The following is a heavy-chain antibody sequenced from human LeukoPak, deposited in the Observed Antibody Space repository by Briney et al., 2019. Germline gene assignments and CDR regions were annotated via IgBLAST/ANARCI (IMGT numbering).Heavy chain of an antibody. CDR1: GGSISSSSYY. Sequence: SETLSLTCTVSGGSISSSSYYWGWIRQPPGKGLEWIGSIYYSGSTYYNPSLKSRVTISVDTSKNQFSLKMSSVTAADTAVYYCARQGYYDILTDYYYGMDVWGQGTTVTVSS. CDR2: IYYSGST. V-gene: IGHV4-39*01. D-gene: IGHD3-9*01. CDR3: ARQGYYDILTDYYYGMDV. J-gene: IGHJ6*02.